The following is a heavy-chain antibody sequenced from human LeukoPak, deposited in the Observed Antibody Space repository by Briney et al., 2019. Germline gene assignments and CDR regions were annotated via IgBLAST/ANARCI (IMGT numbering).Heavy chain of an antibody. Sequence: GGSLRLSCAASGFTFSSYWMHWVRQAPGKGLVWVSRINSDGSSTSYADSVKGRFTISRDNAKNTLYLQMNSLRAEDTAVYYCAKATTVPKRGYWGQGTLVTVSS. J-gene: IGHJ4*02. D-gene: IGHD4-17*01. CDR2: INSDGSST. CDR1: GFTFSSYW. CDR3: AKATTVPKRGY. V-gene: IGHV3-74*01.